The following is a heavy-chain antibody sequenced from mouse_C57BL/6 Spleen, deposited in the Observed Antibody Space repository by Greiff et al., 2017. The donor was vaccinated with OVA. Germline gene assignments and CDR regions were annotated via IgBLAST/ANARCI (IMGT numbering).Heavy chain of an antibody. CDR2: IDPSDSYT. CDR3: ARRGGYDAMDY. CDR1: GYTFTSYW. Sequence: VQLQQPGAELVKPGASVKLSCKASGYTFTSYWMQWVKQRPGQGLEWIGEIDPSDSYTTYNQKFKGKATLTVATSSSTAYMQLSSLTSEDSAVYYCARRGGYDAMDYWGQGTSVTVSS. V-gene: IGHV1-50*01. J-gene: IGHJ4*01.